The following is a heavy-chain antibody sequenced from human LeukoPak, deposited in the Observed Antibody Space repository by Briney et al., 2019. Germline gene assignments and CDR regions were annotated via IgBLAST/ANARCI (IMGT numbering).Heavy chain of an antibody. CDR1: GGSISSSNW. CDR2: IYHGGST. V-gene: IGHV4-4*02. D-gene: IGHD6-19*01. J-gene: IGHJ4*02. CDR3: ARSAGYSSGWMNY. Sequence: SETLSLTCAVSGGSISSSNWWNWVRQPPGRGLEWIGEIYHGGSTNYNPSLKSRVTISVDKSKNQFSLRLSSVTAADTAVHYCARSAGYSSGWMNYWGQGTLVTVSS.